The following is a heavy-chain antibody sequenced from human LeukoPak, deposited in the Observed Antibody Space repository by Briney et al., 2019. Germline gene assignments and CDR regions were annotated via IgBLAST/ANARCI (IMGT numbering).Heavy chain of an antibody. D-gene: IGHD4-11*01. CDR3: ARGHTVTTPQGAFDI. CDR2: IYPGDSDT. J-gene: IGHJ3*02. V-gene: IGHV5-51*01. Sequence: GESLKISCKGSGYSFTSYWIGWVRQMPGKGLEWMGIIYPGDSDTRYSPSFQGQVTISADKSITTAYLQWSSLKASDTAMYYCARGHTVTTPQGAFDIWGQGTMVTVSS. CDR1: GYSFTSYW.